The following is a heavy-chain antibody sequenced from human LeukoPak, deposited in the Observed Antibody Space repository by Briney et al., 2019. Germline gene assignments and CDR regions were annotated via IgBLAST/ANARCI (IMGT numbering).Heavy chain of an antibody. J-gene: IGHJ4*02. Sequence: EASVKVSCKASGYTFTRYGISWVRQAPGQGLQWLGWISASNGNTNYARKFRDRVTMSTDTSTGTAYLDVRSLTSDDTAVYYCARDHSNWNYAPDFWGQGTLVIVSS. CDR3: ARDHSNWNYAPDF. V-gene: IGHV1-18*01. D-gene: IGHD1-7*01. CDR1: GYTFTRYG. CDR2: ISASNGNT.